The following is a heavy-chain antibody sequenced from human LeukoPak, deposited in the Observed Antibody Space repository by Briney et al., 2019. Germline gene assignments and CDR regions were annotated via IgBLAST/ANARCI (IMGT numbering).Heavy chain of an antibody. CDR1: GFTVSSNY. CDR2: IFSGGST. CDR3: ARDITIPGTNGMDV. J-gene: IGHJ6*02. D-gene: IGHD3-3*01. V-gene: IGHV3-53*01. Sequence: GGSLRLSCAASGFTVSSNYMTWVRQAPGKGLECVSVIFSGGSTYYADSVRGRFSISRDNSRNTLYLQMNSLRAEDTAVYYCARDITIPGTNGMDVWGQGTTVTVSS.